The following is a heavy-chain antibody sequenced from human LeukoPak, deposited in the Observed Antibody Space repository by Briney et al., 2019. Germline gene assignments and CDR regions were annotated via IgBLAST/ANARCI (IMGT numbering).Heavy chain of an antibody. CDR1: GGSFSGYY. J-gene: IGHJ4*02. Sequence: PETLSLTCAVYGGSFSGYYWSWIRQPPGKGLEWIGEVNHSGSTNYNPSLKSRVTISVDTSKNQFSLKLSSVTAADTAVYYCARGPRGYDFWSGYYRAYYFDYWGQGTLVTVSS. CDR2: VNHSGST. CDR3: ARGPRGYDFWSGYYRAYYFDY. D-gene: IGHD3-3*01. V-gene: IGHV4-34*01.